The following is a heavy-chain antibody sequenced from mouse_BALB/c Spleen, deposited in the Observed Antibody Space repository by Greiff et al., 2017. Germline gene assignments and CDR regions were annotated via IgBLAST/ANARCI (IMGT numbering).Heavy chain of an antibody. V-gene: IGHV3-6*02. D-gene: IGHD1-2*01. CDR2: ISYDGSN. J-gene: IGHJ2*01. Sequence: EVKLQESGPGLVKPSQSLSLTCSVTGYSITSGYYWNWIRQFPGNKLEWMGYISYDGSNNYNPSLKNRISITRDTSKNQFFLKLNSVTTEDTATYCCARPYYGYPYYLDYWGQGTTVTVSS. CDR1: GYSITSGYY. CDR3: ARPYYGYPYYLDY.